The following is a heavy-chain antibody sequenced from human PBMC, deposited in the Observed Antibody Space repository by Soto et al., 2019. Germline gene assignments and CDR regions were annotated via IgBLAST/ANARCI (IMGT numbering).Heavy chain of an antibody. J-gene: IGHJ6*02. Sequence: GGSLRLSCAASGFTFSSYGMHWVRQAPGKGLEWVAVISYDGSNKYYADSVKGRFTISRDNSKNTLYLQMNSLRAEDTAVYYCASSPYDFWSGHWTTRTYYYGMDVWGQGTTVTVSS. V-gene: IGHV3-30*03. CDR3: ASSPYDFWSGHWTTRTYYYGMDV. CDR2: ISYDGSNK. D-gene: IGHD3-3*01. CDR1: GFTFSSYG.